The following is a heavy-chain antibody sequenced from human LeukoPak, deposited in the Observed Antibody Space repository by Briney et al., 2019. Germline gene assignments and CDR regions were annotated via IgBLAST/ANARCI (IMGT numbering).Heavy chain of an antibody. V-gene: IGHV4-39*01. CDR1: GGSISSSSYY. J-gene: IGHJ4*02. D-gene: IGHD1-1*01. Sequence: SETLSLTCTVSGGSISSSSYYWGWIRQPPGKGLEWIGSIYYSGSTYYNPSLKSRVTISVDTSKNQFSLKLSSVTAADTAVYYCARRGQALDFDYWGQGTLVTVS. CDR3: ARRGQALDFDY. CDR2: IYYSGST.